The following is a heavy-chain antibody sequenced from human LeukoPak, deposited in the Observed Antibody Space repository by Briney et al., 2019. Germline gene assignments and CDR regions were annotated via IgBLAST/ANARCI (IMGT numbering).Heavy chain of an antibody. J-gene: IGHJ4*02. D-gene: IGHD3-10*01. V-gene: IGHV1-2*02. CDR1: GYSFTCYY. CDR2: MNPNSGGT. CDR3: ATWGGYGSGSYFDY. Sequence: ASVNVSCKASGYSFTCYYMHWVRQAPGQGREWMGWMNPNSGGTDYPQKFQGRVTMTRDTSITTAYMELSRLTSDDTAVYYCATWGGYGSGSYFDYWGQGTLVTVSS.